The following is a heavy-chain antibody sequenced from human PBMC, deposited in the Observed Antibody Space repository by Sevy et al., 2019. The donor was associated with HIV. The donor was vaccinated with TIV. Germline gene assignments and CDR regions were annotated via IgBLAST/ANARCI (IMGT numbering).Heavy chain of an antibody. CDR2: IREDGGLR. CDR3: ARDPGYSSLDI. D-gene: IGHD6-13*01. CDR1: GFTFSSTW. V-gene: IGHV3-7*01. J-gene: IGHJ3*02. Sequence: GGSLRLSCAASGFTFSSTWMAWVRQAPGKGLEWLANIREDGGLRNFADSVKGRFTISRDNAKNSLYLQMDSLSAEDTAVYYCARDPGYSSLDIWGQGTMVTVSS.